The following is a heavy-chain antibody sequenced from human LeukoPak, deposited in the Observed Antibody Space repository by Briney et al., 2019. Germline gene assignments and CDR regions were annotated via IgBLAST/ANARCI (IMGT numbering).Heavy chain of an antibody. CDR1: GYTFTSYY. J-gene: IGHJ4*02. V-gene: IGHV1-46*01. CDR2: INPSGGST. D-gene: IGHD6-13*01. Sequence: ASVKVSCKASGYTFTSYYIHWVRQAPGQGPEWMGIINPSGGSTSYAQKFQGRVTMTRDTSTSTVYMELSSLRSEDTAVYYCAREAAGTLYESNIYYFDYWGQGTLVTVSS. CDR3: AREAAGTLYESNIYYFDY.